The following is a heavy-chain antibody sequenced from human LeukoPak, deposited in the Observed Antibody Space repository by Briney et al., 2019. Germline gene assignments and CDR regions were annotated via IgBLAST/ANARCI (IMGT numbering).Heavy chain of an antibody. V-gene: IGHV1-8*01. CDR3: ARVTVRDDAFDI. D-gene: IGHD4-17*01. CDR1: GYTFTSYD. J-gene: IGHJ3*02. Sequence: ASVKVSCKASGYTFTSYDINWVRQATGQGLEWMGWMNPNSGNTGYAQKFQGRVTMTRNISISTAYMELSSLRSEDTAVYYCARVTVRDDAFDIWGQGTMVTVST. CDR2: MNPNSGNT.